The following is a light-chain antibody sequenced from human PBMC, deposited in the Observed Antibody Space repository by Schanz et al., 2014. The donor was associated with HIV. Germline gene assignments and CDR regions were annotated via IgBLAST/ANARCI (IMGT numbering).Light chain of an antibody. Sequence: QSALTQPASVSGSPGQSITISCTGTSSDVGDYNYVSWYQQHPGKAPKLMIYDVTDRPSGVSNRFSGSKSGNTASLTISGLQAEDEADYYCTSYTSSSSSWVVFGGGTKLTV. CDR2: DVT. CDR1: SSDVGDYNY. J-gene: IGLJ2*01. V-gene: IGLV2-14*03. CDR3: TSYTSSSSSWVV.